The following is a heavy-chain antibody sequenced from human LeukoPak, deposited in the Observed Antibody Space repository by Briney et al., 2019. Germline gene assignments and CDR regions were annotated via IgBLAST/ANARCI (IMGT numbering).Heavy chain of an antibody. V-gene: IGHV1-18*01. CDR2: ISAYNGNT. CDR3: ARERGASPFGAFDI. CDR1: GYTFTSYG. J-gene: IGHJ3*02. D-gene: IGHD1-26*01. Sequence: ASVKVSCKASGYTFTSYGISWMRQAPGQGLEWVGWISAYNGNTDYAQNLQGRVTITADESTSTAYMELSSLRSEDTAVYYCARERGASPFGAFDIWGQGTMVTVSS.